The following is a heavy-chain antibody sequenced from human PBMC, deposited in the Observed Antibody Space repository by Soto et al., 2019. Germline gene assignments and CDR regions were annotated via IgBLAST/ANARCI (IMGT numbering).Heavy chain of an antibody. CDR3: ARGGRRLGWFDP. CDR2: ISPFNYNT. Sequence: QVQLMQSRPEVKTPGASVKLSCKASGYTFSSYVITWVRQAPGQGLEWMGWISPFNYNTNYAQKFQGRVTMTTDTSTNTAYMELRSLRSDDTAVYYCARGGRRLGWFDPWCQGTLVTVSS. J-gene: IGHJ5*02. V-gene: IGHV1-18*01. CDR1: GYTFSSYV. D-gene: IGHD6-25*01.